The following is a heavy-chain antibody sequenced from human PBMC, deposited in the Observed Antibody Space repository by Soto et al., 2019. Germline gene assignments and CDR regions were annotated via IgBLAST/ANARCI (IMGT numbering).Heavy chain of an antibody. CDR2: IIPILGIA. V-gene: IGHV1-69*08. D-gene: IGHD3-10*01. Sequence: QVQLVQSGAEVKKPGSSVKVSCKASGGTFSSYTISWVRQAPGQGLEWMGRIIPILGIANYAQKCQGRVTITADKSTSTADMELSSLRSEDTAVYYCAREEYYYGSGAIFDYWGQGTLVTVSS. J-gene: IGHJ4*02. CDR3: AREEYYYGSGAIFDY. CDR1: GGTFSSYT.